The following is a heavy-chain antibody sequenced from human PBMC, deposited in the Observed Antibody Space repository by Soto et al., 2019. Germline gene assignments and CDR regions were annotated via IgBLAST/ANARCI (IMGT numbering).Heavy chain of an antibody. J-gene: IGHJ5*02. CDR3: AMGRGGSGSYYRQGFDP. CDR2: IYSGGST. Sequence: GSLRLSCAASGFAVSSNYMSWVRQAPGKGLEWVSVIYSGGSTYYADSVKGRVTITRDTSASTAYMELSSLRSEDTAVYYCAMGRGGSGSYYRQGFDPWGQGTLVTVSS. V-gene: IGHV3-66*01. D-gene: IGHD3-10*01. CDR1: GFAVSSNY.